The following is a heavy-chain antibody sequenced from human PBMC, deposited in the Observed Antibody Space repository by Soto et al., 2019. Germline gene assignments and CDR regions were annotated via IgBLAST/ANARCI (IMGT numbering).Heavy chain of an antibody. CDR1: GYTFTSYY. Sequence: ASVKVSCKASGYTFTSYYIHWVRQAPGQGLEWMGIINPSGDSTTYAQKFQGRVTMTRDTSTSTVYMELSSLRSEDTAVYYCARDVPPYKPGYYYYGMDVWGQGTTVTVSS. CDR2: INPSGDST. D-gene: IGHD1-1*01. J-gene: IGHJ6*02. V-gene: IGHV1-46*01. CDR3: ARDVPPYKPGYYYYGMDV.